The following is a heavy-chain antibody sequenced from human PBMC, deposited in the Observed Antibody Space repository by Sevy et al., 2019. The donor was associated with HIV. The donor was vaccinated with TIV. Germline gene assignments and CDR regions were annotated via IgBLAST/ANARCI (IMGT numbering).Heavy chain of an antibody. CDR2: ISAYNGDT. D-gene: IGHD6-19*01. CDR1: GYKFINYG. J-gene: IGHJ3*02. V-gene: IGHV1-18*01. CDR3: ARPRLGISVPTRGGFDI. Sequence: ASVKVSCKASGYKFINYGISWVRQAPGQGLQWMGWISAYNGDTNYAQKLQGRVTMTTDTSKNTAYMELRTLRSDDTAVYFCARPRLGISVPTRGGFDIWGQGTMVTVSS.